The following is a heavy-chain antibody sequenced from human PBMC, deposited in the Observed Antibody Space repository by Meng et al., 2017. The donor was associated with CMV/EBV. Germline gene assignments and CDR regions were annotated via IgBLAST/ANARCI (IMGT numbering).Heavy chain of an antibody. CDR2: ISSSSSHI. CDR3: ARGAAQLDYYYYNGMDV. Sequence: GGSLRLSCAASGFTFSSYSMNWVRQAPGKGLEWVSSISSSSSHIYYADSVKGRFTISRDNAKNSLYLQMNSLRAEDTAVYYCARGAAQLDYYYYNGMDVWGQGTTVTVSS. J-gene: IGHJ6*02. D-gene: IGHD6-6*01. V-gene: IGHV3-21*01. CDR1: GFTFSSYS.